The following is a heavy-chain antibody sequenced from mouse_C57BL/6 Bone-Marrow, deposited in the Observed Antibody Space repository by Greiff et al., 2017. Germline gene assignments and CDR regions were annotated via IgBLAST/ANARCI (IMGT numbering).Heavy chain of an antibody. CDR3: ARLDTPGRDY. CDR1: GFTFSDYY. V-gene: IGHV5-16*01. Sequence: EVKLVESEGGLVQPGSSMKLSCTASGFTFSDYYMAWVRQVPEKGLEWVANINYDGSSTYYLDSLKSRFIISRDNAKNILYLQMSSLKSEDTATYYCARLDTPGRDYWGQGTLVTVSA. D-gene: IGHD1-1*01. J-gene: IGHJ3*01. CDR2: INYDGSST.